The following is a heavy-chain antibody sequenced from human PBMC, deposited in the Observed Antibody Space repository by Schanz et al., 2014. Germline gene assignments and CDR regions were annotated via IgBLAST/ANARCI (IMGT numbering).Heavy chain of an antibody. Sequence: DVQVLESGGGLVQPGGFLRLSCAASGFTFSSYPMSWVRQAPGKGLEWVSTISGSDDKTYYADSVKGRFAISRDISKNTLYLQMNSLRAEDTAVYYCGEKASGYYNYWAQGTLVTVSS. V-gene: IGHV3-23*01. CDR2: ISGSDDKT. D-gene: IGHD3-22*01. CDR3: GEKASGYYNY. J-gene: IGHJ4*02. CDR1: GFTFSSYP.